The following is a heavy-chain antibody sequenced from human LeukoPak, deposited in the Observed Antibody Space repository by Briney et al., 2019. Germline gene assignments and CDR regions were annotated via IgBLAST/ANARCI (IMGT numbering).Heavy chain of an antibody. J-gene: IGHJ4*02. V-gene: IGHV3-53*01. CDR2: IYSGGST. CDR1: GFTVSSNY. CDR3: ARVSFYSSSSYYDY. Sequence: PGGSLILSCVVSGFTVSSNYMSWVRQAPGKGLEWVSVIYSGGSTYYADSVKGRFTISRDNSKNTLYLQMNSLRAEDTAVYYCARVSFYSSSSYYDYWGQGTLVTVSS. D-gene: IGHD3-22*01.